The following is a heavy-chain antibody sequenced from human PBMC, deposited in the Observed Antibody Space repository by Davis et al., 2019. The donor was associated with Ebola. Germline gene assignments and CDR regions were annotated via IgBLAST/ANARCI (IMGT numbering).Heavy chain of an antibody. CDR2: IYYSGST. Sequence: MPGGSLRLSCTVSGGSISSYYWSWIRQPPGKGLEWIGYIYYSGSTNYNPSLKSRVTISIERSKNQFSLKLSSVTAADTAVYFCARGIRFEGNTWWFDPWGQGTLVTVSP. J-gene: IGHJ5*02. CDR3: ARGIRFEGNTWWFDP. D-gene: IGHD3-3*01. CDR1: GGSISSYY. V-gene: IGHV4-59*01.